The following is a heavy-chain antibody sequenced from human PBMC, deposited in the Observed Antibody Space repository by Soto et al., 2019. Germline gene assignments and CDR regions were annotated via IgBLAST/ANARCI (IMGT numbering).Heavy chain of an antibody. V-gene: IGHV5-10-1*01. CDR2: IDPSDSYT. CDR1: GYSFTSYW. J-gene: IGHJ4*02. CDR3: ARSNTIFGVVIIPFDY. D-gene: IGHD3-3*01. Sequence: GESLKISCKGSGYSFTSYWISWVRQMPGKGLEWMGRIDPSDSYTNYSPSFKGHVTISADKSISTAYLQWSSLKASDTAMYYCARSNTIFGVVIIPFDYWGQGTLVTVPQ.